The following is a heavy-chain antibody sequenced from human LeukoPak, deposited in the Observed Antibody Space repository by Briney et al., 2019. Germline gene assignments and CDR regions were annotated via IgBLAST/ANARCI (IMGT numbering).Heavy chain of an antibody. CDR1: GYTFTSYD. Sequence: ASVKVSCKASGYTFTSYDINWVRQATGQGLEWMGWMNPNSGNTGYAQKFQGRVTMTRNTSISTAYMELSTLRSEDTAVYYCASRGGSSSIYYYYGMDVWGQGTTVTVSS. D-gene: IGHD6-6*01. J-gene: IGHJ6*02. CDR2: MNPNSGNT. CDR3: ASRGGSSSIYYYYGMDV. V-gene: IGHV1-8*01.